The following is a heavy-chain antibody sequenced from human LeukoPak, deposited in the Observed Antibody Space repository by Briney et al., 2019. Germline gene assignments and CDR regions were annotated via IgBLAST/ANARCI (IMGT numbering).Heavy chain of an antibody. D-gene: IGHD6-19*01. CDR2: INWNGGST. CDR1: GFTFDDYG. CDR3: ARVSSGWYHSAADAFDI. Sequence: GGSLRLSCAASGFTFDDYGMSWVRQAPGKGLEWVSGINWNGGSTGYADSVKGRFTISRDNAKNSLYLQMNSLRAEDTAVYYCARVSSGWYHSAADAFDIWGQGTMVTVSS. J-gene: IGHJ3*02. V-gene: IGHV3-20*04.